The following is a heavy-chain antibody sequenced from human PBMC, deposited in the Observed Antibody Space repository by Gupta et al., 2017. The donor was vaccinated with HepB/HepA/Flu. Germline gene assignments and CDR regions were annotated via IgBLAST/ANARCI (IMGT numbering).Heavy chain of an antibody. CDR3: AKDLHFWSAMDV. CDR1: GLSFSSNA. D-gene: IGHD3-3*02. Sequence: EVQLLESGGGLVQPGGSLRLSCAASGLSFSSNAMSWVRQAPGKGLEWVSGMGSDINTHYADSVKGRFTISRDNSKNTVYLQMNSLRAEDTAVYYCAKDLHFWSAMDVWGEGTTVTVSS. J-gene: IGHJ6*03. CDR2: MGSDINT. V-gene: IGHV3-23*01.